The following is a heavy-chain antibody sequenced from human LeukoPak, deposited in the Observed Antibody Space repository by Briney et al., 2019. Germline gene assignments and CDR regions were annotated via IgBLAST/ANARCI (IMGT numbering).Heavy chain of an antibody. D-gene: IGHD6-6*01. CDR1: GFSFSSYG. J-gene: IGHJ4*02. V-gene: IGHV3-30*19. CDR2: ISYDGGNK. Sequence: GGSLRLSCAASGFSFSSYGMHWVRQAPGKGLEWVAIISYDGGNKYYTDSVKGRFTISRDNSKNTLYLQMNSLRAEDTAVYFCVSLGYSSSSVRYWGQGTLVTVSS. CDR3: VSLGYSSSSVRY.